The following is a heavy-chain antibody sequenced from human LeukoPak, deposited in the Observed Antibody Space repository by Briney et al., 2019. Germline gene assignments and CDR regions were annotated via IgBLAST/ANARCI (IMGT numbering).Heavy chain of an antibody. J-gene: IGHJ4*02. CDR2: IGSSNNTI. Sequence: PGGSLRLSCAASGFTFSSYNMNWVRQAPGKGLEWVSSIGSSNNTIYYADSVKGRFTISRDNAKNSLYLQMNSLRDEDTAVYYCARSTYCGGDCYPALGYWGQGTPVTVSS. D-gene: IGHD2-21*02. CDR1: GFTFSSYN. CDR3: ARSTYCGGDCYPALGY. V-gene: IGHV3-48*02.